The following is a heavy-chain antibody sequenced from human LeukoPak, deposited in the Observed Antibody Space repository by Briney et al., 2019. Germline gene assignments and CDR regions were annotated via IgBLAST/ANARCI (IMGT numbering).Heavy chain of an antibody. D-gene: IGHD3-22*01. CDR3: AKGRYDSSGYYLDF. Sequence: PGGSLRLSCAASKFIFSSYAMSWVRQAPGKGLEWVSGISGSGRSIYYADSVKGRFTISRDNSNNTLYLQMNSLRAEDTAVYYCAKGRYDSSGYYLDFWGQGTLVTVSS. CDR1: KFIFSSYA. J-gene: IGHJ4*02. V-gene: IGHV3-23*01. CDR2: ISGSGRSI.